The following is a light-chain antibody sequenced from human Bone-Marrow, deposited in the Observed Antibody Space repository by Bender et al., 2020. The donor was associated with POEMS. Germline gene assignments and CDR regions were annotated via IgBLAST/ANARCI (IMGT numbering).Light chain of an antibody. CDR3: SSSTGSGSFV. J-gene: IGLJ1*01. V-gene: IGLV1-47*01. CDR2: RNN. CDR1: SSNIGSHY. Sequence: QSVLTQPPSASGTPGQRVTISCSGSSSNIGSHYVYWYQQLPGAAPTLLIYRNNLRPSGVPDRFSGSRSGTSASLTISGLRSEDEADYYCSSSTGSGSFVFGSGTKVTVL.